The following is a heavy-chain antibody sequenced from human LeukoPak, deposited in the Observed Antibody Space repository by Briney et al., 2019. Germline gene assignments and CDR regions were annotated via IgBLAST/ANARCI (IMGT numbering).Heavy chain of an antibody. CDR1: GYTLTELS. D-gene: IGHD2-2*01. V-gene: IGHV1-24*01. CDR3: ACPFSTSATVQTGAKYYYYMDV. J-gene: IGHJ6*03. Sequence: ASVKVSCKVSGYTLTELSMHWVRQAPGKGLEWMGGFDPEDGETIYAQKFQGRVTMTEDTSTDTAYMELSSLRSEDTAVYYCACPFSTSATVQTGAKYYYYMDVWGKGTTVTVSS. CDR2: FDPEDGET.